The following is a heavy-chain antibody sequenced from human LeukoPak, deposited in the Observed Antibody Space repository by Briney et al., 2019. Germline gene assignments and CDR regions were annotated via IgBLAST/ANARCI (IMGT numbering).Heavy chain of an antibody. V-gene: IGHV3-9*01. J-gene: IGHJ4*02. CDR2: ISWNSGSI. D-gene: IGHD3-10*01. CDR1: GFTFDDYA. Sequence: PGGSLRLSCAASGFTFDDYAMHWVRQAPGKGLEWVSGISWNSGSIGYADSVKGRFTISRDNAKDSLYLQMNSLRAEDTALYYCAKDSAGYYGSGSYLQWGQGTLVTVSS. CDR3: AKDSAGYYGSGSYLQ.